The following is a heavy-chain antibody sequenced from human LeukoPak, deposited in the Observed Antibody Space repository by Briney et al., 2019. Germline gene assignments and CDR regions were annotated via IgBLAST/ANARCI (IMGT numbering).Heavy chain of an antibody. CDR2: INPSGGST. CDR3: ASSTTTFSPPPS. V-gene: IGHV1-46*01. CDR1: GYTFTSYY. D-gene: IGHD1-1*01. Sequence: ASVKVSCKASGYTFTSYYMHWVRQAPGQGLEWMGIINPSGGSTSYAQKFQGRVTMTRNTSTSTVYMELSSLRSEDTAVYYCASSTTTFSPPPSWGQGTLVTVSS. J-gene: IGHJ4*02.